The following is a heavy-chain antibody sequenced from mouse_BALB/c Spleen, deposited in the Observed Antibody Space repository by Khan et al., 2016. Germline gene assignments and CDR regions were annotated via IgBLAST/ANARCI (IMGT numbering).Heavy chain of an antibody. D-gene: IGHD2-13*01. CDR1: GYTFTNYG. Sequence: QIQLVQSGPELKKPGETVKISCKASGYTFTNYGMYWVKQAPGKGLKWMGWINSNTGKPTYAEAFKGRFAFSLETSASTAYLQINNLKNEDTATEFWARTGEYHYYAIDYWGQGTSVTVSS. CDR2: INSNTGKP. V-gene: IGHV9-3*02. J-gene: IGHJ4*01. CDR3: ARTGEYHYYAIDY.